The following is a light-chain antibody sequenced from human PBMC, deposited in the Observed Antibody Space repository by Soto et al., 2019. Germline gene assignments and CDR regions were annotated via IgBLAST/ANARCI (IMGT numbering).Light chain of an antibody. CDR3: QSYDSSLSAHVV. J-gene: IGLJ2*01. Sequence: QSVLTQPPSVSGAPGQRITISCTGSSSNIGAGYDVHWYQQLPGTAPKLLMYGNKNRPSGVPDRFSGSKSGTSASLAITGLQAEYEADYYCQSYDSSLSAHVVFGGGTKLTVL. CDR2: GNK. V-gene: IGLV1-40*01. CDR1: SSNIGAGYD.